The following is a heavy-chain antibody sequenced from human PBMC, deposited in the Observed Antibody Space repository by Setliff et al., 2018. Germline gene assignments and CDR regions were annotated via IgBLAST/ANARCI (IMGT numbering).Heavy chain of an antibody. CDR3: ARGGERYYSAS. V-gene: IGHV4-38-2*01. CDR2: VYYSGTT. CDR1: DFSVPTVYY. J-gene: IGHJ4*02. Sequence: SETLSLTCAVSDFSVPTVYYWGWIRQPPGKGLEWIASVYYSGTTHYNPSLKSRVTMSVDKSKNQFSLKLSSVTAADTAVYYCARGGERYYSASWGQGTLVTVSS. D-gene: IGHD1-20*01.